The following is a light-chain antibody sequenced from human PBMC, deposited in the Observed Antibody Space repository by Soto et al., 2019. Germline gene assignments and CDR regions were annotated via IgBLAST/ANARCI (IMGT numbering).Light chain of an antibody. V-gene: IGKV3D-15*01. CDR1: QSVSSK. J-gene: IGKJ5*01. CDR3: QQYGSSPPP. Sequence: EIVMTQSPAILSVSPGEGATLSCRASQSVSSKLAWYQQKPGQTPSLLIYGTSTRATGIPARFSGSGSGTEFTLTISSLQPEDFAVYYCQQYGSSPPPFGQGTRLEN. CDR2: GTS.